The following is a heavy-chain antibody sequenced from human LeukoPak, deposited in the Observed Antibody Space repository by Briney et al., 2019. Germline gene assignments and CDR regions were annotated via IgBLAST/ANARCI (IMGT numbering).Heavy chain of an antibody. CDR2: ISSSSSYI. CDR1: GFTFSSYS. V-gene: IGHV3-21*01. J-gene: IGHJ4*02. D-gene: IGHD3-3*01. Sequence: GGSLRLSCAASGFTFSSYSMNWVRQAPGKGLEWVSSISSSSSYIYYADSVKGRFTISRDNAKNSLYLQMNSLRAEDTAVYYCARELTIFGVVISWGQGTLVTVSS. CDR3: ARELTIFGVVIS.